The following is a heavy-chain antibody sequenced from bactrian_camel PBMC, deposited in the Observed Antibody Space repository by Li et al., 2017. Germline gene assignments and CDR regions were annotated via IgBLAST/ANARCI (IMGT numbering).Heavy chain of an antibody. V-gene: IGHV3S44*01. CDR1: GFTYPFSAHY. CDR3: AAVSTGPCLSVIARGSPQRGDFQF. Sequence: DVQLVESGGGSVQAGGSLKLSCVDTGFTYPFSAHYLGWFRQAPGQEREGVASVVGDGTTAYGDSVKGRFTISRDNAKNTHFLEMNNLQPEDSAVYYCAAVSTGPCLSVIARGSPQRGDFQFWGQGTQVTVS. CDR2: SVVGDGTT. J-gene: IGHJ4*01. D-gene: IGHD7*01.